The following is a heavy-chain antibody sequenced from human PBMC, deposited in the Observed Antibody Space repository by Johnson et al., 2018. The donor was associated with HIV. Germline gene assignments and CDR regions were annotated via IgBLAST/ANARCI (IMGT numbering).Heavy chain of an antibody. D-gene: IGHD1-26*01. CDR3: ARDGEWELSHSAFDI. V-gene: IGHV3-30*04. Sequence: QVQLVESGGGLVQPGGSLRLSCAASGFTFSSYAMHWVRQAPGKGLDWVAVMSYDGGNIYYTDSVKGRFTISRDNSKNTLYLQMNSLRAEDTAVYYCARDGEWELSHSAFDIWGQGTMVTVSS. CDR2: MSYDGGNI. J-gene: IGHJ3*02. CDR1: GFTFSSYA.